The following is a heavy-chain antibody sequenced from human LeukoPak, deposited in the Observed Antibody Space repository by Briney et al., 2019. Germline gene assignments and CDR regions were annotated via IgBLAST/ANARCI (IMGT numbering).Heavy chain of an antibody. V-gene: IGHV3-23*01. Sequence: PGGYLRLSCAATGFTFSNFAMNWVRQSPGKGLEWVSGITGSGGRGYYADSVKGRFTISRDNSKNTVFLQMYSLRAEDTAIYYCVKGFGSGSRPFDAFDFWGQGTMVTVSS. D-gene: IGHD3-10*01. CDR2: ITGSGGRG. CDR1: GFTFSNFA. J-gene: IGHJ3*01. CDR3: VKGFGSGSRPFDAFDF.